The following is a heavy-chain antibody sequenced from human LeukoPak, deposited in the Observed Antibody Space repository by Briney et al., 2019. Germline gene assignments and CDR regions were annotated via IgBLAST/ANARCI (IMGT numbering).Heavy chain of an antibody. CDR2: IGSDYDR. D-gene: IGHD5-12*01. CDR1: GFAFGSYA. V-gene: IGHV3-23*01. CDR3: AKSAGVATIYFDC. J-gene: IGHJ4*02. Sequence: GGSLRLSCTASGFAFGSYAMAWVRQAPGKGLEGVAAIGSDYDRVHEDSVKGRFTISRDNSKSTLYLQMDNLRLEDTAVYFCAKSAGVATIYFDCWGQGALVTVSS.